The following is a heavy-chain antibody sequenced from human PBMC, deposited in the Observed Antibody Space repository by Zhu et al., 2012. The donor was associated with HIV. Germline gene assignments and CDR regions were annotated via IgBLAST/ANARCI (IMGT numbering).Heavy chain of an antibody. CDR3: ARSRVTAPWYYFDY. V-gene: IGHV4-34*01. CDR1: GGSFSGYY. D-gene: IGHD2-21*02. CDR2: INHSGST. Sequence: LQQWGAGLLKPSETLSLTCAVYGGSFSGYYWSWIRQPPGKGLEWIGEINHSGSTNYNPSLKSRVIISIDKSKNQFSLKVNSVTAADTGIYFCARSRVTAPWYYFDYWGPGNPGSPSPQ. J-gene: IGHJ4*02.